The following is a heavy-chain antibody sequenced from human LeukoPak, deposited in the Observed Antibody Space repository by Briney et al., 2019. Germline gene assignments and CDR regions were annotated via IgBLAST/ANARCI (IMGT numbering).Heavy chain of an antibody. CDR2: ISSSSSYI. CDR3: ARGIGSWPNDAFDI. Sequence: GSLRLSCAASGFTFSSYSMNWVRQAPGKGLEWVSSISSSSSYIYYADSVKGRFTISRDNAKNSLYLQMNSLRAEDTAVYYCARGIGSWPNDAFDIWGQGTMVTVSS. D-gene: IGHD6-13*01. CDR1: GFTFSSYS. V-gene: IGHV3-21*01. J-gene: IGHJ3*02.